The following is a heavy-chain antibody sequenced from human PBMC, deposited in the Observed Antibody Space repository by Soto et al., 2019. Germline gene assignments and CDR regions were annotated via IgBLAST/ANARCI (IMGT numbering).Heavy chain of an antibody. Sequence: QVQLVQSGAEVKKPGASVKVSCKASGYTFTSYGISWVRQAPGQGREWMGWISAYNGNTNYAQKLQRRVTMTTDTSTSTAYMELRSLRADDTAVYYCARQQEPRPPYYYFCYYMDVWGKGTTVTVSS. CDR1: GYTFTSYG. CDR3: ARQQEPRPPYYYFCYYMDV. D-gene: IGHD6-13*01. CDR2: ISAYNGNT. J-gene: IGHJ6*03. V-gene: IGHV1-18*01.